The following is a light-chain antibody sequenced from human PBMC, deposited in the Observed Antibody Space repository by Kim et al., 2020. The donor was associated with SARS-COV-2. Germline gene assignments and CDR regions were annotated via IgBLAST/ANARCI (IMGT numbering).Light chain of an antibody. V-gene: IGKV1-39*01. CDR2: TAS. CDR3: QQSYSSPPIT. CDR1: QTISRY. J-gene: IGKJ5*01. Sequence: DIQMTQSPSSLSASVGDRVTITCRASQTISRYLNWYQQKPGKAPKLLIYTASTLQSGVPSRFSGSGSGTDFTLTIRNLQPEDFATYYCQQSYSSPPITFGQGTRLEIK.